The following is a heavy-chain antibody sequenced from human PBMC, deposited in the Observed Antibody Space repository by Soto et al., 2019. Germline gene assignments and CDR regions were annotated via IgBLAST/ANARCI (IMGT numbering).Heavy chain of an antibody. CDR1: GFTFNDYA. J-gene: IGHJ4*02. V-gene: IGHV3-30*03. CDR3: SRGTYYPQSSGLNADY. CDR2: ISSDGHHQ. D-gene: IGHD3-22*01. Sequence: GGSLRLSCATSGFTFNDYAMYWVRQAPGQGLEWVAMISSDGHHQFYVDNLRGRFTVSRDNSKNTLFLQMNSLRPEDTAVYYCSRGTYYPQSSGLNADYWGPGTVVTVSS.